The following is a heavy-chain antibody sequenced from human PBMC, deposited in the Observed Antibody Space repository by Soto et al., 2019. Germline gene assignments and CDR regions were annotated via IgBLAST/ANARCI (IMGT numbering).Heavy chain of an antibody. V-gene: IGHV4-39*01. Sequence: QLQLQESGPGLVKPSETLSLTCTVSGGSISSSSYYWGWIRQPPGKGLEWIGSVYYSGSTYYNPSLKGRVTISVNTSKNQCSLKLSSVTAADTAVDYCARLEEGVRGSGWYGNMDVWGKGTTVTVSS. J-gene: IGHJ6*03. D-gene: IGHD6-19*01. CDR3: ARLEEGVRGSGWYGNMDV. CDR2: VYYSGST. CDR1: GGSISSSSYY.